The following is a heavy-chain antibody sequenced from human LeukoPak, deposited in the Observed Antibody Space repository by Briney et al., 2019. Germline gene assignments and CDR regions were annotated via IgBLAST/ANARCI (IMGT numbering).Heavy chain of an antibody. CDR2: FDPEDGET. J-gene: IGHJ4*02. V-gene: IGHV1-24*01. CDR1: GYTLTELS. Sequence: ASVKVSCKVSGYTLTELSVHWVRQAPGKGLEWMGGFDPEDGETIYAQKFQGRVTMTEDTSTDTAYMELSSLRSEDTAVYYCATDVWAVTTSDYWGQGTLVTVSS. D-gene: IGHD4-17*01. CDR3: ATDVWAVTTSDY.